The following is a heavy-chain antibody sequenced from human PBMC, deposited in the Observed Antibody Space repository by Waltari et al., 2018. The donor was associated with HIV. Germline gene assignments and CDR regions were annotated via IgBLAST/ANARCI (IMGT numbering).Heavy chain of an antibody. Sequence: VQLMESGGGVVQPGKSLRRPCATSGSPFGSYGIHWVRQAPGKGLEGVAVINYDGSNKFYAESVKGRFLISRDNSKNTLFLQMNSLRDEDTGLYYCARDKAPYSSSSAVDYWGQGTLVTVS. V-gene: IGHV3-33*01. CDR1: GSPFGSYG. J-gene: IGHJ4*02. D-gene: IGHD6-6*01. CDR2: INYDGSNK. CDR3: ARDKAPYSSSSAVDY.